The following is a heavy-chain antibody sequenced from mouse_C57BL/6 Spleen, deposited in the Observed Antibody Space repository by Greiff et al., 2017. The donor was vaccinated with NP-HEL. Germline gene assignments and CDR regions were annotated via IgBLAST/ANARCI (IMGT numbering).Heavy chain of an antibody. D-gene: IGHD1-1*01. CDR3: ARPPYYYGSSLAWFAY. CDR2: ISSGSSTI. Sequence: EVQRVESGGGLVKPGGSLKLSCAASGFTFSDYGMHWVRQAPEKGLEWVAYISSGSSTIYYADTVKGRFTIPRDTAKNTLFLQMTRLRSEDTAMYDYARPPYYYGSSLAWFAYWGQGTLVTVSA. J-gene: IGHJ3*01. CDR1: GFTFSDYG. V-gene: IGHV5-17*01.